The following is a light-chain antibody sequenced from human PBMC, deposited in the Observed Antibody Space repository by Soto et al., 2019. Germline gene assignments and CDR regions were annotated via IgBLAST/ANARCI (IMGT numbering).Light chain of an antibody. Sequence: QSVLTQPPSTSGSPGQSVTISCTGNSSDIGNNNYVSWYQQHPGKAPKLMIYEVSKRPSGVPDRFSGSKSGNTASLTVSGLQAEDEADYYCRSYGGNWVFGGGTKLTVL. CDR2: EVS. V-gene: IGLV2-8*01. CDR3: RSYGGNWV. CDR1: SSDIGNNNY. J-gene: IGLJ3*02.